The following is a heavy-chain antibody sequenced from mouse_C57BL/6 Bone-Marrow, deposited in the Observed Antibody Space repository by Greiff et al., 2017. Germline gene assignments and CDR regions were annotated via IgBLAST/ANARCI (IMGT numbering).Heavy chain of an antibody. D-gene: IGHD1-1*01. CDR3: ARRWDYYGSSCWFAY. CDR1: GYAFSSSW. J-gene: IGHJ3*01. Sequence: QVQLQQSGPELVKPGASVKISCKASGYAFSSSWMNWVKQRPGKGLEWIGRIYPGDGDTNYNGKFKGKATLTADKSSSTAYMQLSSLTSEDSAVYFCARRWDYYGSSCWFAYWGQGTLVTVSA. V-gene: IGHV1-82*01. CDR2: IYPGDGDT.